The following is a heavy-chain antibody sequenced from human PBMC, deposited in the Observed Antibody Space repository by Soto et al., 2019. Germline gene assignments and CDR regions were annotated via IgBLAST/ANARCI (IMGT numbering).Heavy chain of an antibody. CDR3: VRVAPIPGYPDN. CDR1: GGTFSSYA. D-gene: IGHD5-12*01. V-gene: IGHV1-69*12. CDR2: IVPIVDTS. Sequence: QVQLVQSGAEVRQPASSVKVSCKTSGGTFSSYAISWVRQAPGQGLEWMGGIVPIVDTSTYAQKFQGRVTITADESTSTVYIELSSLRSDDTAVYYCVRVAPIPGYPDNWGQGTLVTVSS. J-gene: IGHJ4*02.